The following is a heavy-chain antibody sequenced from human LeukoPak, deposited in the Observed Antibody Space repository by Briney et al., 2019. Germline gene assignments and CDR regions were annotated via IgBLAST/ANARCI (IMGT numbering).Heavy chain of an antibody. D-gene: IGHD2-21*02. V-gene: IGHV1-69*13. CDR3: ARSDYYCGGDCYTYYYGMDV. CDR2: IIPIFGTA. J-gene: IGHJ6*02. Sequence: SVKVSCKASGGTFSSYAISWVRQAPGPGLEWMGGIIPIFGTANYAQKFQGRVTITADESTSTAYMELSSLRSEDTAVYYCARSDYYCGGDCYTYYYGMDVWGQGTTVTVSS. CDR1: GGTFSSYA.